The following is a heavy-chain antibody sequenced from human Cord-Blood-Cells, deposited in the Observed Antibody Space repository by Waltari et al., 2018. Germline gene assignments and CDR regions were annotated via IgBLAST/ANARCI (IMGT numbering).Heavy chain of an antibody. Sequence: QLQLQESGPGLVKPSETLSLTCTVSGGSISSSSYYWGWIRQPPGKGLVWIGSIYSSGGAYYNPSLKSRVTISVDTSKNQFYRKLSSVTAADTAVYYCARQLVAERWLVRVAHLDYWGQGTLVTVSS. D-gene: IGHD6-19*01. J-gene: IGHJ4*02. CDR2: IYSSGGA. V-gene: IGHV4-39*01. CDR3: ARQLVAERWLVRVAHLDY. CDR1: GGSISSSSYY.